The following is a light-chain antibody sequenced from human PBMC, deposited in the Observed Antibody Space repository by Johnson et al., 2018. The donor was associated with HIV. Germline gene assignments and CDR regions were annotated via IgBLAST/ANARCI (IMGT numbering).Light chain of an antibody. CDR3: GTWDSSLNCGGV. Sequence: QLVLTQPPSASGTPGQRVTISCSGSSSNIGSYTVNWYQQLPGTAPKLLIYRNNQRPSGIPDRFSGSKSGTSATLGITGLQTGDEGDYYSGTWDSSLNCGGVFGPGHKVTV. CDR1: SSNIGSYT. CDR2: RNN. V-gene: IGLV1-44*01. J-gene: IGLJ1*01.